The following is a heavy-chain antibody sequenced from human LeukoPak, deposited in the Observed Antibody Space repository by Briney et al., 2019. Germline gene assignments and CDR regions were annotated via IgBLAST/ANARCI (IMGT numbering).Heavy chain of an antibody. CDR1: GFNFRDYI. CDR3: SGHDSIYFDY. V-gene: IGHV3-49*04. D-gene: IGHD5-12*01. J-gene: IGHJ4*02. CDR2: IRSKNFGETQ. Sequence: PGWSLRLSCTFSGFNFRDYIMTGVRQARGKGREGVSFIRSKNFGETQEYAAAVKGRFTISRDDSKNITYLEMTSLKTEDTAVYCYSGHDSIYFDYWGQGTLVTVSS.